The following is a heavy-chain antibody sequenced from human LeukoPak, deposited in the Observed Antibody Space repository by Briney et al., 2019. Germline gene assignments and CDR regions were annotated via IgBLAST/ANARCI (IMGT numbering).Heavy chain of an antibody. Sequence: GRSLRLSCAASGFTFSSYGMHWVRQAPDKGLEWVAIIWYDGSNKFYADSVKGRFTISRDNSKNTLYLQMNSLRAEDTAVYYCARVYNYGSVDYWGQGTLVTVSS. V-gene: IGHV3-33*01. D-gene: IGHD5-18*01. CDR1: GFTFSSYG. CDR2: IWYDGSNK. CDR3: ARVYNYGSVDY. J-gene: IGHJ4*02.